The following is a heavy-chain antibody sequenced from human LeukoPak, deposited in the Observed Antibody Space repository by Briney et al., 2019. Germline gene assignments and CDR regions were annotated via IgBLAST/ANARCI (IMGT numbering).Heavy chain of an antibody. V-gene: IGHV3-23*01. D-gene: IGHD1-26*01. Sequence: GGSLRLSCAASGFTFSSYATRWIRQAPGKGLEWVSVVSGSGGSTDYADSVKGRFTISRDNSKDTLFLQMNSLRAEDTAVYYCAKTWARAVSAADYWGQGTLVTVSS. CDR2: VSGSGGST. CDR3: AKTWARAVSAADY. J-gene: IGHJ4*02. CDR1: GFTFSSYA.